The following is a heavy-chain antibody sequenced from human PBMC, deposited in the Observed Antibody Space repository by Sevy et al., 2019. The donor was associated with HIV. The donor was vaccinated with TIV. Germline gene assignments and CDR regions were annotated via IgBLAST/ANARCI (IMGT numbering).Heavy chain of an antibody. D-gene: IGHD3-3*01. Sequence: ASVKVSCKASGYTFTNYAITWVRQAPGQGLEWMGWISGFNGDTKNAEKFQGRFTMTTDTSTKTAYMDLRSLRSDDTADYYCVRGRTFYDFWTGGDYWGQGTLVTVSS. V-gene: IGHV1-18*01. CDR1: GYTFTNYA. CDR3: VRGRTFYDFWTGGDY. J-gene: IGHJ4*02. CDR2: ISGFNGDT.